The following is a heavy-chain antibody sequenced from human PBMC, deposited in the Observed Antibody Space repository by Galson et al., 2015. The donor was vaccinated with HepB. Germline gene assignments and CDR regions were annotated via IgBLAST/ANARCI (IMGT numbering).Heavy chain of an antibody. CDR1: GFTFSSYA. D-gene: IGHD2-21*02. V-gene: IGHV3-23*01. CDR3: AIWREGPRDFFDY. J-gene: IGHJ4*02. Sequence: SLRLSCAASGFTFSSYAVTWARQAPGKGLEWVSSISGRGDRTYYADSVKDRFTISRDNSKDTAYLQMNSLRAEDTALYHCAIWREGPRDFFDYWGQGTLVTVSS. CDR2: ISGRGDRT.